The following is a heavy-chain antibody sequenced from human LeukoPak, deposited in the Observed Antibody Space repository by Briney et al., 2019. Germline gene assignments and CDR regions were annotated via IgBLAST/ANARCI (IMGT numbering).Heavy chain of an antibody. CDR1: GFTFSSYA. CDR2: ISGSGGST. D-gene: IGHD1-26*01. CDR3: AKDRIIVGATLFDY. J-gene: IGHJ4*02. Sequence: GGSLRLSCAASGFTFSSYAMRWVRQAPGKGLEGVSAISGSGGSTYYADSVKGRFTISRDNSKNTLYLQMNSLRAEDTAVYYCAKDRIIVGATLFDYWGQGTLVTVSS. V-gene: IGHV3-23*01.